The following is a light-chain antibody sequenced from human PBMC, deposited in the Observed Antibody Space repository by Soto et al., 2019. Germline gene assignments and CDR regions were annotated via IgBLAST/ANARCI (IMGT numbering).Light chain of an antibody. CDR2: DVS. Sequence: QSALTQPASVSGSPGQSITISCTGTSSDVGGYNYVSWYQQYPGKAPKLMIYDVSNRPSGVSSRFSGSKSGNTASLTISGLQAEDEADYYCSSHTSSSTLVFGGGTKVTVL. J-gene: IGLJ2*01. CDR3: SSHTSSSTLV. CDR1: SSDVGGYNY. V-gene: IGLV2-14*03.